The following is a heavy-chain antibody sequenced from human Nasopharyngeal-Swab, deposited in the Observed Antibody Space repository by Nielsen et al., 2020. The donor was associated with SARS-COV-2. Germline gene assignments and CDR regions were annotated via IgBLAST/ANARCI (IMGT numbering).Heavy chain of an antibody. D-gene: IGHD1-1*01. J-gene: IGHJ2*01. CDR2: IHSDGTST. CDR1: GFTFSSYS. CDR3: AKDLPEGWNSYLWYFDL. V-gene: IGHV3-23*03. Sequence: GESLKISCAASGFTFSSYSMNWVRQAPGMGLEWVSVIHSDGTSTKYADSVKGRFTISRDNSKDTLYLQMNSLRAEDTAAYYCAKDLPEGWNSYLWYFDLWGRGTLVTVSS.